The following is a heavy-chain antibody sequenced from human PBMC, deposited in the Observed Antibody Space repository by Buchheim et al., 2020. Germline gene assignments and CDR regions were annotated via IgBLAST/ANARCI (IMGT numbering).Heavy chain of an antibody. CDR2: INHSGST. CDR1: GGSFSGYY. Sequence: QVQLQQWGAGLLKPSETLSLTCAVYGGSFSGYYWSWIRQPPGKGLEWIGEINHSGSTNYNPSLKSRVTISVDKSKNQFLLELSSVTAADTAVYYCARVNLSVATILVDYWGQGTL. D-gene: IGHD5-12*01. V-gene: IGHV4-34*01. J-gene: IGHJ4*02. CDR3: ARVNLSVATILVDY.